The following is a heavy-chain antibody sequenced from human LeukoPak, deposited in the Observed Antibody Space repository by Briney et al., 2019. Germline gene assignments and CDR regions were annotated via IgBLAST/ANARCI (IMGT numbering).Heavy chain of an antibody. Sequence: SETLSLTCTVSGGSISSGGYYWSWTRQHPGKGLEWIGYIYYSGSTYYNPSLKRRVTLSVYTSKNQFSLKLSSVTAADTTVYYCARWYSSSWYFDYWGQGTPVTVSS. CDR1: GGSISSGGYY. V-gene: IGHV4-31*03. CDR2: IYYSGST. CDR3: ARWYSSSWYFDY. D-gene: IGHD6-13*01. J-gene: IGHJ4*02.